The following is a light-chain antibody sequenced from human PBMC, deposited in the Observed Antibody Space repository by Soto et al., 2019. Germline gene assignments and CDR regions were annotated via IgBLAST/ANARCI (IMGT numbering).Light chain of an antibody. V-gene: IGKV3D-20*01. CDR3: QQYNNWPRT. J-gene: IGKJ1*01. CDR1: QSVSSSY. Sequence: EILFTQSPATLSLSPGERATLSCGASQSVSSSYLAWYQQKPGMAPRLLIYDASSRDTGIPDRFSGRRSGTDCTLTISRMEAEDFEVYFGQQYNNWPRTFGQGTKVDI. CDR2: DAS.